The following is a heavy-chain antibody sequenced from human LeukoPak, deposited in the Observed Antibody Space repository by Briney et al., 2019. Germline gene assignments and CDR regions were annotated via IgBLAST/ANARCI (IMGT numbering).Heavy chain of an antibody. V-gene: IGHV6-1*01. CDR2: TYYRSKWYN. CDR3: ARAPSGVRSFDWLLDIDY. J-gene: IGHJ4*02. D-gene: IGHD3-9*01. Sequence: SQTLSLTCAISGVSVSTNSASWIWQTQSPWMDLEWLGSTYYRSKWYNDYALSVKSRITINPDTSKNQFSLQLNSVTPAHSAVYFCARAPSGVRSFDWLLDIDYWGQGTLVTVSS. CDR1: GVSVSTNSAS.